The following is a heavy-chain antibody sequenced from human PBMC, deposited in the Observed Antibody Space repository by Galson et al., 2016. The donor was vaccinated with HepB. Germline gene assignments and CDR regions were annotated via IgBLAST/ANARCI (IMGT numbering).Heavy chain of an antibody. CDR2: ITPSSSYI. Sequence: SLRLSCAASGFPFNTYTLNWVRQAPGKGLEWLSSITPSSSYIFYSDSVKGRFTISRDHAKHTLFLQMTRLRAGDTAVYFCARDRLDYTSTSGIDYWGHGTLVTVSS. CDR3: ARDRLDYTSTSGIDY. V-gene: IGHV3-21*01. CDR1: GFPFNTYT. J-gene: IGHJ4*01. D-gene: IGHD6-13*01.